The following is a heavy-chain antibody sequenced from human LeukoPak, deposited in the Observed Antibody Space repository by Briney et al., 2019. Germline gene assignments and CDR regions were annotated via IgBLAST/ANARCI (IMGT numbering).Heavy chain of an antibody. Sequence: GGSLRVSCAASGLTFSSYAMSWVRQAPGKGLEWVSSISYYGGSTYYADSVKGRFTISRDNSKNTLYVQMNSLRAEDTAVYYCAKMGVVGTYDAFDIWGQGTMVTVSS. CDR2: ISYYGGST. J-gene: IGHJ3*02. V-gene: IGHV3-23*01. CDR3: AKMGVVGTYDAFDI. D-gene: IGHD2-15*01. CDR1: GLTFSSYA.